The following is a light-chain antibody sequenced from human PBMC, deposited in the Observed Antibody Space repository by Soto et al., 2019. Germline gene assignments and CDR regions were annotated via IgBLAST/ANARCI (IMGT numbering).Light chain of an antibody. J-gene: IGKJ4*01. CDR1: QSISNY. Sequence: DIQMTQSPSSLSASVGDRVTITCRASQSISNYLNWYQEKPGNAPKLLIYAASYLQSGVPSRFSGSGSGTDFTLSISSLQPEDFATYFCQQSYSNSLTFGGGTKLEIK. CDR2: AAS. V-gene: IGKV1-39*01. CDR3: QQSYSNSLT.